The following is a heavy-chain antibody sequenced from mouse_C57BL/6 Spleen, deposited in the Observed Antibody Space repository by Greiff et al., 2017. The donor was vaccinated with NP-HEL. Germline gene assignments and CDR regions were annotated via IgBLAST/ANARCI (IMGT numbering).Heavy chain of an antibody. Sequence: QVQLQQPGAELVKPGASVKLSCKASGYTFTSYWMHWVKQRPGQGLEWIGMIHPNSGSTNYNEKFKSKATLTVDKSSSTAYMQLSSLTSEDSAVYDCARRENLNYSNYGFAYWGQGTLVTVSA. CDR2: IHPNSGST. D-gene: IGHD2-5*01. J-gene: IGHJ3*01. V-gene: IGHV1-64*01. CDR1: GYTFTSYW. CDR3: ARRENLNYSNYGFAY.